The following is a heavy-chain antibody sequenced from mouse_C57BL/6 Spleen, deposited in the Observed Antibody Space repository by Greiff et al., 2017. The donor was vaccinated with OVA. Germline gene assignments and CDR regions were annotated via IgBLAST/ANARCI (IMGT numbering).Heavy chain of an antibody. CDR2: IDPETGGT. CDR1: GYTFTDYE. CDR3: VPGVPMDY. Sequence: VQLVESGAELVRPGASVTLSCKASGYTFTDYEMHWVKQTPVHGLEWIGAIDPETGGTAYNQKFKGKAILTADKSSSTAYMELRSLTSEDSAVYYCVPGVPMDYWGQGTSVTVSS. J-gene: IGHJ4*01. V-gene: IGHV1-15*01.